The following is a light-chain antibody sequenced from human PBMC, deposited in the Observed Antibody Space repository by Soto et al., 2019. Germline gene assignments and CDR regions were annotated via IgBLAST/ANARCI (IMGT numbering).Light chain of an antibody. CDR3: HQYGRSAPA. J-gene: IGKJ4*01. V-gene: IGKV3-20*01. CDR2: DTS. CDR1: QSVTGTF. Sequence: ESVLTQSPGTLSLSPGERATLSCRASQSVTGTFLAWYQHRPGQAPRLLIYDTSRRASGIPDRVSGSGSGTDFTLTISTLEPEDFAVYYCHQYGRSAPAFGGATKVDIK.